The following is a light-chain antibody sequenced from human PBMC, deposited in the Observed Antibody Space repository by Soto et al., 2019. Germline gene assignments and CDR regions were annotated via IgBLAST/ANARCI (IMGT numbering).Light chain of an antibody. CDR3: QQRSHWPLT. CDR1: QSVGSY. CDR2: DTS. J-gene: IGKJ3*01. Sequence: EIVLTQSPATLSLSPGDRATLSCRASQSVGSYLGWYQQRPGQAPRLLIYDTSNRATGIPARFSGSGSGTDFTLTISSLVPEDFAVYYCQQRSHWPLTFGPGTKVDIK. V-gene: IGKV3-11*01.